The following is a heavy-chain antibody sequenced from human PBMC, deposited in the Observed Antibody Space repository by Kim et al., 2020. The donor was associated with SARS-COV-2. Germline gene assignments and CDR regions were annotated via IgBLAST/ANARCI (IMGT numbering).Heavy chain of an antibody. CDR1: GGTFSSNP. CDR2: IIPILVIA. D-gene: IGHD6-13*01. CDR3: ARDWVIAAAAYHYYYGM. V-gene: IGHV1-69*04. Sequence: SSVKVSCKTSGGTFSSNPSIWVRQAPGQGLEWMGRIIPILVIANYAQKFQGRVTSTADKSQSTAYMELSSLRSEYTAVYYCARDWVIAAAAYHYYYGM. J-gene: IGHJ6*01.